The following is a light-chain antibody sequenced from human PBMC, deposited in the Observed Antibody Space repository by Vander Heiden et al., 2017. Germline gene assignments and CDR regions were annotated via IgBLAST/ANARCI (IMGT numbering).Light chain of an antibody. CDR3: QQYGDSLFT. J-gene: IGKJ2*01. Sequence: EIVLTQSPGTLSLSPGDRATLFCRASQSISSSYLAWYQQKPPQAPRLLIYGTSIRASGLPDRFSGSGSGTDFTLTISRLEPEDFAVYYCQQYGDSLFTFGQGTKLEIK. CDR2: GTS. CDR1: QSISSSY. V-gene: IGKV3-20*01.